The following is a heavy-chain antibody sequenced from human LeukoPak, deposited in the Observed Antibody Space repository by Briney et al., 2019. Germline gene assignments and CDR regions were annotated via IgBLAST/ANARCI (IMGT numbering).Heavy chain of an antibody. CDR3: AELGITMIGGV. V-gene: IGHV3-48*01. CDR2: ISGSSSTI. Sequence: GGSLRLSCAASGFIFSTYSMNWVRQAPGKGLEWVSYISGSSSTIYFADSVKGRFTISRDNAKSSLFLQMNSLRAEDTAVYYCAELGITMIGGVWGKGTTVTISS. D-gene: IGHD3-10*02. J-gene: IGHJ6*04. CDR1: GFIFSTYS.